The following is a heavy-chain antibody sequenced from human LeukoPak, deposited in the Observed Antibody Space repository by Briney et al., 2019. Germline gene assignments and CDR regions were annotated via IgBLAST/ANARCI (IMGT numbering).Heavy chain of an antibody. CDR2: IYYRGTT. D-gene: IGHD6-25*01. J-gene: IGHJ4*02. CDR3: ARIQGTSGYGWSHFDY. CDR1: GGSINSGDNY. V-gene: IGHV4-30-4*01. Sequence: PSETLSLTRTVSGGSINSGDNYGSWIRQPPGKGLEWIGFIYYRGTTYYSPSLRSRLSISIDTSRNQFSLELNSVTAADTAAYSCARIQGTSGYGWSHFDYWGQGLLVTVSS.